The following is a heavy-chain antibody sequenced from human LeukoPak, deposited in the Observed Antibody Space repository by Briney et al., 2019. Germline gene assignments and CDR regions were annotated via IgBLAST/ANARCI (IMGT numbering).Heavy chain of an antibody. CDR1: GYRFTSYG. J-gene: IGHJ5*02. CDR3: ARDPEPPLSYYYGSGSSRDWFDP. Sequence: GASVKVSCKASGYRFTSYGISWVRQAPGQGLEWMGGIIPIFGTANYAQKFQGRVTITADESTSTAYMELSSLRSEDTAVYYCARDPEPPLSYYYGSGSSRDWFDPWGQGTLVTVSS. D-gene: IGHD3-10*01. CDR2: IIPIFGTA. V-gene: IGHV1-69*13.